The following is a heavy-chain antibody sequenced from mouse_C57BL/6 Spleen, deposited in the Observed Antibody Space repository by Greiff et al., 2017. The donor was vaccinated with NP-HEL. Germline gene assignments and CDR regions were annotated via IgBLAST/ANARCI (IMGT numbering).Heavy chain of an antibody. D-gene: IGHD3-2*02. Sequence: VQLQQSGAELARPGASVKLSCKASGYTFTSYGISWVKQRTGQGLEWIGEIYPRSGNTYYNEKFKGKATLTADKSSSTAYMELRSLTSEDSAVYFCARRGGDSSGYPFFLNYAMDYWGQGTSVTVSS. V-gene: IGHV1-81*01. CDR2: IYPRSGNT. CDR1: GYTFTSYG. CDR3: ARRGGDSSGYPFFLNYAMDY. J-gene: IGHJ4*01.